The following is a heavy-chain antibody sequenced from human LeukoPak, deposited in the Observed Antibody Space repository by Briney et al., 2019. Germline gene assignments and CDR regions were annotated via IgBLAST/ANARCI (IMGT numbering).Heavy chain of an antibody. J-gene: IGHJ4*02. D-gene: IGHD2/OR15-2a*01. CDR3: VSFYETY. V-gene: IGHV3-74*01. Sequence: PGGSLRLSCAASGNYWMHWVRQVTGKGLVWVSHINSDGSWTSYADSVKGRFTTSKDNAKNTVYLQMNSLRAEDTAVYYCVSFYETYWGRGTLVTVSS. CDR2: INSDGSWT. CDR1: GNYW.